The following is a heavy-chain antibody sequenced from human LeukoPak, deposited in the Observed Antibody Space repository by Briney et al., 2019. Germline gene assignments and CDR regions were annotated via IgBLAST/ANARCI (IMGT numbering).Heavy chain of an antibody. CDR1: GGSFSDYF. Sequence: SETLSLTCAVYGGSFSDYFWNWIRQPPGKGLEWIGEINHGGGTRYNPSLKSRATISVDTSKKQCSLNLTSVTAADTAVYYCARGEDGTGDYRPTYFDSWGQGTLVTVSS. D-gene: IGHD4-17*01. V-gene: IGHV4-34*01. CDR2: INHGGGT. J-gene: IGHJ4*02. CDR3: ARGEDGTGDYRPTYFDS.